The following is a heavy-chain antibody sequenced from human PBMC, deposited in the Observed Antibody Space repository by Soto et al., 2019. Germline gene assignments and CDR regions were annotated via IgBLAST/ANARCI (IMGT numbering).Heavy chain of an antibody. V-gene: IGHV4-59*01. J-gene: IGHJ3*02. CDR3: ARWPHPFDI. CDR1: GGSIRSYC. Sequence: QVQLQESGPTLVKPSETLSLTCTVSGGSIRSYCWTWIRQPPGEGLEWIGCICNSGTTNYNPSLSRRVTIAGDTSKNLSSQKLSSVTAADTAVYYCARWPHPFDIWGQGTMVTVSA. CDR2: ICNSGTT.